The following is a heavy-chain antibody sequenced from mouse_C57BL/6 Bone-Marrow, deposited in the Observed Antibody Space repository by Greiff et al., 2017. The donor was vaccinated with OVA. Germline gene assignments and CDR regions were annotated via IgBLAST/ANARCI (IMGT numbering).Heavy chain of an antibody. Sequence: QVQLQQSGAELVRPGTSVKVSCKASGYAFTNYSIEWVKQRPGQGLEWIGVINPGSGGTNYNEKFKGKATLTADKSSSTAYMQLSSLTSEDSAVYFCARDDGYFTWGQGTTRTVSS. J-gene: IGHJ2*01. V-gene: IGHV1-54*01. CDR2: INPGSGGT. CDR3: ARDDGYFT. D-gene: IGHD2-3*01. CDR1: GYAFTNYS.